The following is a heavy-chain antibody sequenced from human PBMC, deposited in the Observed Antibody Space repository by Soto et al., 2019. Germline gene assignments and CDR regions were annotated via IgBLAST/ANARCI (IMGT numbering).Heavy chain of an antibody. V-gene: IGHV3-30-3*01. CDR1: GFTFSNYG. D-gene: IGHD2-2*01. Sequence: QVQLVESGGGVVQPGRSLRLSCAASGFTFSNYGLHWVRQAPGKGLEWVSWMSSDGSLEYYADSVKGRFTISRDSSRNTVYLQLNRLRTEDTAVYYCAKTFYQRLLGEVFGSWGQGTQVIVSS. CDR2: MSSDGSLE. CDR3: AKTFYQRLLGEVFGS. J-gene: IGHJ4*02.